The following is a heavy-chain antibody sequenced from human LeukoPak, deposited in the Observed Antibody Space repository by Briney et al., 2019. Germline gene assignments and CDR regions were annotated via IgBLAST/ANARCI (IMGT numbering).Heavy chain of an antibody. CDR3: ARGRGRLAVWYYFDY. D-gene: IGHD3-16*01. V-gene: IGHV3-7*01. CDR1: GFTFSSYW. CDR2: IKQDGSEK. Sequence: GGSLRLSCAASGFTFSSYWMSWVRQAPGKGLEWVANIKQDGSEKYYVDSVKGRFTISRDNSKNTLYLQMNSLRAEDTAVYYCARGRGRLAVWYYFDYWGQGTLVTVSS. J-gene: IGHJ4*02.